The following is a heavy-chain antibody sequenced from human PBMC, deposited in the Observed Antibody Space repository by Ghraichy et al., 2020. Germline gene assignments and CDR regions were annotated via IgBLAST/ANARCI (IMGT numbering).Heavy chain of an antibody. Sequence: SQTPSLTCAVSGGSISSGAFSWSWIRQPPGKGLEWIGYIHQSGSTYYSPSLKSRVTISVDRSKNQFSLKLSSVTAADTAVYYCARVPPLDGDPPRFDSWGQGTLVTVSS. CDR3: ARVPPLDGDPPRFDS. V-gene: IGHV4-30-2*01. J-gene: IGHJ4*02. CDR1: GGSISSGAFS. CDR2: IHQSGST. D-gene: IGHD4-17*01.